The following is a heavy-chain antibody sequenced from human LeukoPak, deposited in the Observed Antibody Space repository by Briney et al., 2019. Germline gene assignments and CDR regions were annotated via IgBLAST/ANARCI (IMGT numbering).Heavy chain of an antibody. CDR1: GGSISSGGYY. J-gene: IGHJ5*02. Sequence: SQTLSLTRTVSGGSISSGGYYWSWIRQHPGKGLEWIGYIYYSGSTYYNPSLKSRVTISVDTSKNQFSLKLSSVTAADTAVYYCARSNDDSDWFDPWGQGTLVTVSS. CDR3: ARSNDDSDWFDP. D-gene: IGHD2-21*02. CDR2: IYYSGST. V-gene: IGHV4-31*03.